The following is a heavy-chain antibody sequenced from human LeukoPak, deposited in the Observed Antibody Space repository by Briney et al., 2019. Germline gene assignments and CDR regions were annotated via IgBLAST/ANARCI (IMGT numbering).Heavy chain of an antibody. CDR2: INPNSGGT. V-gene: IGHV1-2*02. CDR1: GYTFTGYY. Sequence: GASVKVSCKASGYTFTGYYMHWVRQAPGQGLELMGWINPNSGGTNYAQKFQGRVTMTRDTSISTAYMELSRLRSDDTAVYYCARSSYCSGGSCYGRLSDYWGQGTLVTVSS. J-gene: IGHJ4*02. D-gene: IGHD2-15*01. CDR3: ARSSYCSGGSCYGRLSDY.